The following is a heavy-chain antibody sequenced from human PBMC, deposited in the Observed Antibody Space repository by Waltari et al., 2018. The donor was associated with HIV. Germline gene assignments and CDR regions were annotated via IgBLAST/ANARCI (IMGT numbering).Heavy chain of an antibody. D-gene: IGHD1-26*01. CDR2: ISSSSTYM. V-gene: IGHV3-21*02. CDR3: ARGVIVRGTHHAAN. Sequence: EVQLVESGGGLVKPGGSLRLSCAASGFNFSNYNMNWVRQAPGKGLEWVSSISSSSTYMYYADSLKGRFTVSRDNAKNSLYLQMDNLRAEDTAVYYCARGVIVRGTHHAANWGQGTLVTVSS. CDR1: GFNFSNYN. J-gene: IGHJ4*02.